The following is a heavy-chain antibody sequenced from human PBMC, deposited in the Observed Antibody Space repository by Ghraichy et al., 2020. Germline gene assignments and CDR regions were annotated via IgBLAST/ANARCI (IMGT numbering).Heavy chain of an antibody. Sequence: GSLRLSCAASGFTFSSYAMTWVRQAPGKGLEWVSVIYSAGYAYYADSVKGRFTLSRDNTKNTLYLQMNSLRAEDTAVYYCARGPLGYFDLWGRGTLVTVS. V-gene: IGHV3-53*01. CDR2: IYSAGYA. CDR1: GFTFSSYA. J-gene: IGHJ2*01. CDR3: ARGPLGYFDL.